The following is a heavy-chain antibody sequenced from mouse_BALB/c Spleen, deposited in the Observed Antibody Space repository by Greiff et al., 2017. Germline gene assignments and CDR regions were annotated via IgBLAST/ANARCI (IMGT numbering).Heavy chain of an antibody. CDR3: ARGQRGYAMDY. CDR2: ISSGGST. Sequence: EVKLVESGGGLVKPGGSLKLSCAASGFTFSSYAMSWVRQTPEKGLEWVASISSGGSTYYPDSVKGRFTISRDNARNILYLQMSSLRSEDTAMYYCARGQRGYAMDYWGQGTSVTVSS. J-gene: IGHJ4*01. CDR1: GFTFSSYA. V-gene: IGHV5-6-5*01.